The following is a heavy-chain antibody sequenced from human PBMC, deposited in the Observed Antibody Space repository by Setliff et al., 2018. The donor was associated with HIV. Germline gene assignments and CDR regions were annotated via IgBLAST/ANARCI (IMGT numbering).Heavy chain of an antibody. D-gene: IGHD3-16*01. CDR2: INHSGST. Sequence: SETLSLTCAVYGGSFSDYYWSWIRQPPGKGLEWIGEINHSGSTNYNPSLQSRVSISMDTSKNQFSLKLHSVTAADTAIYHCAKGGASSHWLGPWGQGTLVTVSS. V-gene: IGHV4-34*01. J-gene: IGHJ5*02. CDR3: AKGGASSHWLGP. CDR1: GGSFSDYY.